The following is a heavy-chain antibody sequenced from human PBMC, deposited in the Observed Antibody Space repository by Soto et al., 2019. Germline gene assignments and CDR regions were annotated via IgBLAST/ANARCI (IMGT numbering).Heavy chain of an antibody. CDR3: ARAVVGAGAGPSYYYYYMDV. V-gene: IGHV4-59*01. D-gene: IGHD6-13*01. Sequence: SETLSLTCTVSGGSISSYYWSWIRQPPGKGLEWIGYIYYSGSTNYNPSLKSRVTISVDTSKNQFSLKLSSVTAADTAVYYCARAVVGAGAGPSYYYYYMDVWGKGTTVTVSS. CDR1: GGSISSYY. CDR2: IYYSGST. J-gene: IGHJ6*03.